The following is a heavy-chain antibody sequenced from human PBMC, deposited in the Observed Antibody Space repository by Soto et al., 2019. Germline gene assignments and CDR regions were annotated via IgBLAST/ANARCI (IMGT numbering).Heavy chain of an antibody. D-gene: IGHD3-22*01. CDR2: INHSGST. CDR3: ARVGYYDSSGYYNFDY. Sequence: SETLSLTCAVYGGSFSGYYWSWIRQPPGKGLEWIGEINHSGSTNYNPSLKSRVTISVDTSKNQFSLKLSSVTAADTAVYYCARVGYYDSSGYYNFDYWGQGTLVTVSS. J-gene: IGHJ4*02. CDR1: GGSFSGYY. V-gene: IGHV4-34*01.